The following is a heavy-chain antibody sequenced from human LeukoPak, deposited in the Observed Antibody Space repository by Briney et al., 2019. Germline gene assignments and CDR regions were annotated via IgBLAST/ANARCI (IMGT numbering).Heavy chain of an antibody. J-gene: IGHJ4*02. CDR3: AKDTAPLGATKEFDH. V-gene: IGHV3-23*01. Sequence: GGSLRLSCAASGFTFSNYAMSWVRQAPGKGLEWVSALSATGGSAYYAASAQGRFTTSRDNSKNILYLEMNSLRVDDTAVYYCAKDTAPLGATKEFDHWGQGTLVTVSS. CDR1: GFTFSNYA. CDR2: LSATGGSA. D-gene: IGHD1-26*01.